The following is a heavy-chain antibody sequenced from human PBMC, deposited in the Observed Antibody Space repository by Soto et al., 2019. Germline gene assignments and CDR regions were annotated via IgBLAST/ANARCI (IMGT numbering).Heavy chain of an antibody. D-gene: IGHD5-12*01. Sequence: ASVKVSCKASGYTFTSYEMYWVRQAPGQGLEWMGIINPSGGSTTYAQKFRGRVTMTRDTSTSTVYMELSSLRSEDTAVYYCARDRRDGYNTFDYWGQGTLVTVSS. CDR2: INPSGGST. CDR3: ARDRRDGYNTFDY. V-gene: IGHV1-46*01. J-gene: IGHJ4*02. CDR1: GYTFTSYE.